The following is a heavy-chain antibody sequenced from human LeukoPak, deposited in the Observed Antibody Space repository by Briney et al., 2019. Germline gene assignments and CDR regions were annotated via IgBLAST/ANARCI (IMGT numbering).Heavy chain of an antibody. D-gene: IGHD3-22*01. Sequence: PWGTLRLSCAASGFTFSSYGMDWVRQAPGKGLEWVAVISYDGSNKYYADSVKGRFTISSDNSKNTLYLQMNSLRAEDTAVYYCAKGSRWDSSGHTLDYWGQGTLVTVSS. CDR2: ISYDGSNK. J-gene: IGHJ4*02. V-gene: IGHV3-30*18. CDR3: AKGSRWDSSGHTLDY. CDR1: GFTFSSYG.